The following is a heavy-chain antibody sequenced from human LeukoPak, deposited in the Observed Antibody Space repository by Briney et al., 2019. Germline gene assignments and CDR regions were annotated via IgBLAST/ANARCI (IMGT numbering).Heavy chain of an antibody. Sequence: GGSLRLSCAASGFTFSSYAMHWVRQAPGKGLEYVSAISSNGGSTYYANSVKGRFAISRDNSKNTLSLQMNSLRAEDTAVFYCAKDRGVTSFYAMDVWGQGTTVTVSS. D-gene: IGHD4-11*01. CDR3: AKDRGVTSFYAMDV. V-gene: IGHV3-64*01. CDR1: GFTFSSYA. CDR2: ISSNGGST. J-gene: IGHJ6*02.